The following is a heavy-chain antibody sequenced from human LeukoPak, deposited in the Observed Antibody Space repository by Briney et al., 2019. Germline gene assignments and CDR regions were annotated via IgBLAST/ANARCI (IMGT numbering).Heavy chain of an antibody. CDR1: GFTSSSYA. CDR2: IAYDGGNK. CDR3: ARDSSPWYYYDRSGSNGFDP. J-gene: IGHJ5*02. D-gene: IGHD3-22*01. Sequence: GRSLRLSCAASGFTSSSYAIHWVRQAPGKGLEWVAVIAYDGGNKYYADSVKGRFTISRDNSKNTLFLQMNSLRAEDTAVYYCARDSSPWYYYDRSGSNGFDPWGQGTLVTVSS. V-gene: IGHV3-30-3*01.